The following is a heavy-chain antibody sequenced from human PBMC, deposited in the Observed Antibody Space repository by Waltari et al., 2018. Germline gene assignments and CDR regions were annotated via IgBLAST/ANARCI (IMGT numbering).Heavy chain of an antibody. CDR1: GGTFSSYA. V-gene: IGHV1-69*01. CDR2: IIPIFGTA. Sequence: QVQLVQSGAEVKKPGSSVKVSCKASGGTFSSYAISWMRQATGQALEWMGGIIPIFGTANYAQKFQGRVTITADESTSTAYMELSSLRSEDTAVYYCAGGRGPTMIVVVRPYYFDYWGQGTLVTVSS. D-gene: IGHD3-22*01. CDR3: AGGRGPTMIVVVRPYYFDY. J-gene: IGHJ4*02.